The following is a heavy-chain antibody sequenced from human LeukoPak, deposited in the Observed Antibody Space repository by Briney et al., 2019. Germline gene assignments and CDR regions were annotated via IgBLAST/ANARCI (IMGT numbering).Heavy chain of an antibody. Sequence: SETLSLTCTVSGGSISSYYWSWIRQPPGKGLEWIGYIYYSGSTNYNPSRKSRVTISVDTSKNQFSLKLSSVTAADTAVYYCARDYGLIVGARGWFDPWGQGTLVTVSS. CDR2: IYYSGST. CDR1: GGSISSYY. CDR3: ARDYGLIVGARGWFDP. J-gene: IGHJ5*02. D-gene: IGHD1-26*01. V-gene: IGHV4-59*01.